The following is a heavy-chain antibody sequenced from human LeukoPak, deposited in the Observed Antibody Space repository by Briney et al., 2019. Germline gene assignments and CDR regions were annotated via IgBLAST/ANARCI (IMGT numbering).Heavy chain of an antibody. J-gene: IGHJ4*02. Sequence: ASVKVSCKASGYTVIDYYIHWVRHAPGQGREWMGSINPSSGGTNYAQKFQGRVTMTRDTSISTAYMELSRLTSDDTAVYYCATLGYCSGGSCSQGDYWGQGTLVTVSS. CDR3: ATLGYCSGGSCSQGDY. D-gene: IGHD2-15*01. CDR2: INPSSGGT. CDR1: GYTVIDYY. V-gene: IGHV1-2*02.